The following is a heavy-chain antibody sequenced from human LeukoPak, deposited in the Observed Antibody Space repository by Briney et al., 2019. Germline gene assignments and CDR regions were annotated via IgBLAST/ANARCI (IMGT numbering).Heavy chain of an antibody. D-gene: IGHD1-26*01. J-gene: IGHJ5*02. CDR1: GYTFTGYY. Sequence: ASVKVSCKASGYTFTGYYIHWVRQAPGQGLECMGIINPSGGSTSYAQKFQGRVTMTRDRSTSTVYMELSSLRSEDTAVYYCARGGVGATTYVWFDPWGQGTLVTVSS. V-gene: IGHV1-46*01. CDR2: INPSGGST. CDR3: ARGGVGATTYVWFDP.